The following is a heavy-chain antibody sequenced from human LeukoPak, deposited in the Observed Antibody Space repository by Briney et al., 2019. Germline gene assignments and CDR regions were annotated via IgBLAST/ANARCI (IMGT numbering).Heavy chain of an antibody. CDR3: ARRRMDIVATTHTNYYYYYGMDV. Sequence: GESLKISCKGSGYSFTSYWIGWVRQMPGKGLEWMGIIYPGDYDTRYSPSFQGQVTISADKSISTAYLQWSSLKASDTAMYYCARRRMDIVATTHTNYYYYYGMDVWGQGTTVTVSS. J-gene: IGHJ6*02. D-gene: IGHD5-12*01. CDR2: IYPGDYDT. V-gene: IGHV5-51*01. CDR1: GYSFTSYW.